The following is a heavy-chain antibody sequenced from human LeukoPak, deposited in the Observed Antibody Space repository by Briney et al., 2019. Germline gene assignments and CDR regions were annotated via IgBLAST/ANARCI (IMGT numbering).Heavy chain of an antibody. CDR3: ARADVVAEPLYYFDY. J-gene: IGHJ4*02. Sequence: QPGGSLRLSCAASGFTFDDYGLSWVRQAPGKGLEGVSGINWNGGSTGYADSVKGRFTISRDNAKNSLYLQMNSLRAEDTALYYCARADVVAEPLYYFDYWGQGTLVTVSS. V-gene: IGHV3-20*04. CDR1: GFTFDDYG. D-gene: IGHD2-15*01. CDR2: INWNGGST.